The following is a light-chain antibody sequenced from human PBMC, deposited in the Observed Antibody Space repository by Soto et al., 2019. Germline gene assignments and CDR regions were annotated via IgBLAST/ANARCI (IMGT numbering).Light chain of an antibody. Sequence: DIQMTQSPSSLSACIGDRVTITCRTSHNISSHLNWYQQKPGKAPTLLIYAASSLQSGVPSGFSGSGSGTYFTLTITSLQPDDLPTYDGQQSFSIPYTCGQGTKLQIK. CDR3: QQSFSIPYT. V-gene: IGKV1-39*01. J-gene: IGKJ2*01. CDR1: HNISSH. CDR2: AAS.